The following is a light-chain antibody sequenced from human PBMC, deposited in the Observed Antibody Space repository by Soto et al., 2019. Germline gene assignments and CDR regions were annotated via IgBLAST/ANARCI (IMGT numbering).Light chain of an antibody. Sequence: QSALTQPPSASGSPGQSVTISCTGTSSDVGGYNYVSWYQQHPGKAPKLMIYEVIKRPSGVPDRFSGSKSGNTASLTVSGIQAEDEADYYCSSYAGSHKWVFGGGTKLT. V-gene: IGLV2-8*01. CDR1: SSDVGGYNY. J-gene: IGLJ2*01. CDR3: SSYAGSHKWV. CDR2: EVI.